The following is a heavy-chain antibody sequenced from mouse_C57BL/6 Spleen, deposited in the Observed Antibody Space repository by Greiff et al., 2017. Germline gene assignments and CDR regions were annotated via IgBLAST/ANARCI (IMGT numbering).Heavy chain of an antibody. J-gene: IGHJ1*03. D-gene: IGHD1-1*01. CDR1: GYTFTDYE. V-gene: IGHV1-15*01. Sequence: QVQLQQSGAELVRPGASVTLSCKASGYTFTDYEMHWVKQTPVQGLEWIGAIDPETGGTAYNQKFKGKAILTADKSSSTAYMELRSLTSEDSAVYYCTRYCWGSSFDVWGTGTTVTVSS. CDR2: IDPETGGT. CDR3: TRYCWGSSFDV.